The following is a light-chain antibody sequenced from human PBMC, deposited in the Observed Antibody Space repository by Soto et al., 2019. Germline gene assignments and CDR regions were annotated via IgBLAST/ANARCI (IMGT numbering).Light chain of an antibody. CDR3: QQFRT. CDR1: QSVSNNY. CDR2: GAS. Sequence: EIGLTQSPGTLSLSPGERSTLSCRASQSVSNNYLAWYQQKPGQAPRLLIYGASSRATGIPDRFSGSGSGTDFTLTISRLEPEDFAVYYCQQFRTFGQGTKVDIK. V-gene: IGKV3-20*01. J-gene: IGKJ1*01.